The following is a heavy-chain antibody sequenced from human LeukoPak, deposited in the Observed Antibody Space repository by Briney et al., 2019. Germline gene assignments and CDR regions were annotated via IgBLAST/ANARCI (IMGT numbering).Heavy chain of an antibody. CDR1: GYTFTSYG. Sequence: GASVKVSCKASGYTFTSYGISWVRQAPGQGLEWMGWISAYNGNTNYAQELQGRVTMTTDTSTSTAYMELRSLRSDDTAVYYCARDRRSGGLKGSNWFDPWGQGTLVTVSS. CDR3: ARDRRSGGLKGSNWFDP. CDR2: ISAYNGNT. J-gene: IGHJ5*02. D-gene: IGHD3-10*01. V-gene: IGHV1-18*04.